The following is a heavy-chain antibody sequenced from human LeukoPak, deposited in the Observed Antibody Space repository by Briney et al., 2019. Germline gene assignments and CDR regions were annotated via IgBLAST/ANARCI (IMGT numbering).Heavy chain of an antibody. D-gene: IGHD6-13*01. Sequence: PSETLSLTCTVSGGSISSYYWSWIRQPAGKGLERIGRIYTSGSTNYNPSLKSRVTMSVDTSKNQFSLKLSSVTAADTAVYYCARGSPGILPTYYFDYWGQGTLVTVSS. CDR1: GGSISSYY. V-gene: IGHV4-4*07. CDR3: ARGSPGILPTYYFDY. J-gene: IGHJ4*02. CDR2: IYTSGST.